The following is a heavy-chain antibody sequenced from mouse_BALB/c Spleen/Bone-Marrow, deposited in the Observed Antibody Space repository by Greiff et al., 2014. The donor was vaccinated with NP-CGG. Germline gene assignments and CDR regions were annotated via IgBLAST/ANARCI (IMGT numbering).Heavy chain of an antibody. D-gene: IGHD4-1*01. CDR3: ARSWEYFDV. CDR1: GFTFSSFG. CDR2: ISSGSSTI. V-gene: IGHV5-17*02. Sequence: EVMLVESGGGLVQPGGSRKLSCAASGFTFSSFGMHWARQAPEKGLEWVAYISSGSSTIYYADTVKGRFTISRDNPKNTLFLQMTSLRSEDTAMYYCARSWEYFDVWGAGTTVTVSS. J-gene: IGHJ1*01.